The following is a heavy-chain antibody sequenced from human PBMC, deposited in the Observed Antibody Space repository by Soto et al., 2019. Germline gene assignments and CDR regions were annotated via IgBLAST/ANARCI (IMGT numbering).Heavy chain of an antibody. CDR1: EFTFTSST. CDR3: AAADEGWKLALDV. J-gene: IGHJ6*02. CDR2: IVVGSGNT. V-gene: IGHV1-58*01. D-gene: IGHD3-3*02. Sequence: GASVKFSCKASEFTFTSSTVQWVRQARGQRLEWIGWIVVGSGNTNYAQKFQERVTITRDMSTSTAYMELSSLRSEDTAVYYCAAADEGWKLALDVWGQGTTVTVSS.